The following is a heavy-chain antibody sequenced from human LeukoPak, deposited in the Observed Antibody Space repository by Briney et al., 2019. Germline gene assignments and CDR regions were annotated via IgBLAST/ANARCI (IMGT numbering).Heavy chain of an antibody. CDR1: GYTFTSYG. CDR2: IIPVYGTA. CDR3: ASDGRVFEYYYDSSDYFTFFDY. D-gene: IGHD3-22*01. J-gene: IGHJ4*02. Sequence: GASVKVSCKASGYTFTSYGISWVRQAPGQGLEWMGGIIPVYGTATYAQNFQGRVTITADESTTTAYMELSSLRSEDTAVYYCASDGRVFEYYYDSSDYFTFFDYWGQGTLVTVSS. V-gene: IGHV1-69*13.